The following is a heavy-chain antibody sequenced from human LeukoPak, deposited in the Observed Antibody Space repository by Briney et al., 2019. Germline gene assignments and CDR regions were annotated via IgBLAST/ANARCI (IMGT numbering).Heavy chain of an antibody. Sequence: GGSLRLSCAASGFTFSSYWMSWVRQAPGKGLEWVANIKQDGSEKYYVDSVKGRFTISRDNAKNSLYLQMNSLRAEDAAVYYCANDVDTALVHDYWGQGTLVTVSS. J-gene: IGHJ4*02. D-gene: IGHD5-18*01. CDR3: ANDVDTALVHDY. CDR2: IKQDGSEK. V-gene: IGHV3-7*01. CDR1: GFTFSSYW.